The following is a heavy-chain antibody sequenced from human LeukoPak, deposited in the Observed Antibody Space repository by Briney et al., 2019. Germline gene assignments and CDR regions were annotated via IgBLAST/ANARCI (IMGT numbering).Heavy chain of an antibody. CDR2: IYYSGST. Sequence: IGYIYYSGSTNYNPSLKSRVTISVDTSKNQFSLKLSSVTAADTAVYYCARWGQLWWFDYWGQGTLVTVSS. CDR3: ARWGQLWWFDY. V-gene: IGHV4-59*01. J-gene: IGHJ4*02. D-gene: IGHD5-18*01.